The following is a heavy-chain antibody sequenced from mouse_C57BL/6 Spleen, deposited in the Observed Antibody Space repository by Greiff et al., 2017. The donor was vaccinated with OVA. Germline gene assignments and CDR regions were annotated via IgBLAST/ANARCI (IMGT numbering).Heavy chain of an antibody. Sequence: QVQLQQPGAELVMPGASVKLSCKASGYTFTSYWMHWVKQRPGQGLEWIGEIDPSDSYTNYNQKFKGKSTLTVDKSSSTAYMQLSSLTSEDSAVYYCARSGYGLDYWGQSTTLTVSS. V-gene: IGHV1-69*01. CDR1: GYTFTSYW. CDR3: ARSGYGLDY. CDR2: IDPSDSYT. J-gene: IGHJ2*01. D-gene: IGHD2-10*02.